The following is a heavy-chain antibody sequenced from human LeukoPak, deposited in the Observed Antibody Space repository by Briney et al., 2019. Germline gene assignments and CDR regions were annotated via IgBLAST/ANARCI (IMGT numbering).Heavy chain of an antibody. J-gene: IGHJ4*02. CDR2: IRYDGSNK. CDR1: GFTFSSYG. V-gene: IGHV3-30*02. D-gene: IGHD3-22*01. Sequence: GGSLRLSCAASGFTFSSYGMHWVRQAPGKGLEWVAFIRYDGSNKSYADSVKGRFTISRDNSKNTLYLQMNSLRAEDTAVYYCAKDQAWGLYYYDSSGSIFDWGQGTLVTVSS. CDR3: AKDQAWGLYYYDSSGSIFD.